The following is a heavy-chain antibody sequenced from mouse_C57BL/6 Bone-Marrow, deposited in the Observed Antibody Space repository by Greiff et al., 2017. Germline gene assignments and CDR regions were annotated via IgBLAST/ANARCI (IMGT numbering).Heavy chain of an antibody. V-gene: IGHV1-55*01. CDR1: GYTFTSYW. D-gene: IGHD4-1*01. J-gene: IGHJ2*01. CDR3: ARSGPLGRSFDY. CDR2: IYPTSGCT. Sequence: QVQLQQPGAELVKPGASVKMSCKASGYTFTSYWITWVKQRPGQGLEWIGDIYPTSGCTNYNEKFKSKAILTVDTSSNTAYMQLSSLTSEDSAVFYWARSGPLGRSFDYWGQGNTLTVSS.